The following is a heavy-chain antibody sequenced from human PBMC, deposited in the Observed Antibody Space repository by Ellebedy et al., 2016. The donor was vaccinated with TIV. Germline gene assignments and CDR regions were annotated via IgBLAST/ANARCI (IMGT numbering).Heavy chain of an antibody. D-gene: IGHD6-19*01. Sequence: ASVKVSCKASGYTFTDYDINWVRQATGQGLEWMGWVDPNSGITGNEQKFQGRVTMTWNTSTGTVDMELSSLTSADTAVYFCARVQRGSGWGSGHYDYGMDVWGQGATVTVSS. CDR1: GYTFTDYD. J-gene: IGHJ6*02. CDR3: ARVQRGSGWGSGHYDYGMDV. V-gene: IGHV1-8*01. CDR2: VDPNSGIT.